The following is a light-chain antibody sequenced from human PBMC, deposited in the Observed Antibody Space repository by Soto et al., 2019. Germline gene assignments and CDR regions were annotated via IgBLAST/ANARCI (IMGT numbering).Light chain of an antibody. CDR1: ESIRTW. V-gene: IGKV1-5*01. CDR2: DAS. J-gene: IGKJ1*01. Sequence: DIQMTQSPSTLSASIGDRVTITCLASESIRTWLAWYQHKPGKAPKFLIYDASSLESGVPSRFSGSGSGTELTLTISSLQPDDFATYYCQQYNNYPRTFGKGPKVDI. CDR3: QQYNNYPRT.